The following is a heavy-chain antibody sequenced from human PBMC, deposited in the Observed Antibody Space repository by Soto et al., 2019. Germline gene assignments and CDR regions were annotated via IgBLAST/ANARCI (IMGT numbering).Heavy chain of an antibody. V-gene: IGHV1-18*01. CDR1: GYTFTSYG. J-gene: IGHJ5*02. D-gene: IGHD2-15*01. Sequence: ASVKVSCKASGYTFTSYGISWVRQAPGQGLEWMGWISAYNGNTNYAQKLQGRVTMTTDTSTSTAYMELRSLRSDDTAVYYCARTPKLRHPNWFDPWGQGTLVTVSS. CDR2: ISAYNGNT. CDR3: ARTPKLRHPNWFDP.